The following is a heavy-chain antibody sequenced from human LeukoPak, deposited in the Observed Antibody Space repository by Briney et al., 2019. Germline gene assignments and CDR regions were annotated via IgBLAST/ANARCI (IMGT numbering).Heavy chain of an antibody. J-gene: IGHJ4*02. CDR1: GFSLSTSGVG. Sequence: SGPTLVNPTQTLTLTCTFSGFSLSTSGVGVGWIRQPPGKALEWLALIYWDDDKRYSPSLKSRLTITKDTSKNQVVLTMTNMEPVDTATYYCAPIGLGSGGSCCRDDYWGQGTLVTVS. CDR3: APIGLGSGGSCCRDDY. D-gene: IGHD2-15*01. V-gene: IGHV2-5*02. CDR2: IYWDDDK.